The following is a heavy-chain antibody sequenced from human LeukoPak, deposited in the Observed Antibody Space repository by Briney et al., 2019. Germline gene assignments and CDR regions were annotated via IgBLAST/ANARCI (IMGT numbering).Heavy chain of an antibody. CDR3: ARGTTVTTFDY. CDR1: GYSFTSYW. CDR2: IYPGDSDT. D-gene: IGHD4-17*01. J-gene: IGHJ4*02. V-gene: IGHV5-51*01. Sequence: GESLKISCKGSGYSFTSYWIGWVRQMPGKGLEWMAFIYPGDSDTRYSPSFQGQVTISADKSITTAHLQWSSLKASDTAMYYCARGTTVTTFDYWGQGALVTVFS.